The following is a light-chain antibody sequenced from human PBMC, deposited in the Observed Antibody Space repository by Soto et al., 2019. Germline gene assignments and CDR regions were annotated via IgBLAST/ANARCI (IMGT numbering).Light chain of an antibody. CDR1: SSDVGGYNY. CDR2: EVN. CDR3: SSYTDTNTYV. Sequence: QSALTQPASVSGSPGQSITTSCTGTSSDVGGYNYVSWYQQHSGKAPKLIIYEVNKRPSGVSDRFSGSKSGNTASLTISGLQAEDEADYYCSSYTDTNTYVFGNGTKVTVL. J-gene: IGLJ1*01. V-gene: IGLV2-14*01.